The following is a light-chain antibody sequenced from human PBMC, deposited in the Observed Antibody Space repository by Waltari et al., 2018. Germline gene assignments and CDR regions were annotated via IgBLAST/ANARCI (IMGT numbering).Light chain of an antibody. J-gene: IGKJ2*01. Sequence: EIVLTPSPGTLSLSTGERATLSCRASQSVSSRYLAWYPQKPGQAPRLLISGGSSRPTGIPDRFIGSGSGTDFTLTISRLEPKDFAVYYCQQYGSSPPYTFGQGTKLEIK. V-gene: IGKV3-20*01. CDR2: GGS. CDR1: QSVSSRY. CDR3: QQYGSSPPYT.